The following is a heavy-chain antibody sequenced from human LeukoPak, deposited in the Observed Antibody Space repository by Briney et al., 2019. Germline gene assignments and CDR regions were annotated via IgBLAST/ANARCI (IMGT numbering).Heavy chain of an antibody. CDR1: GFTFSSYA. CDR3: AREGLRYFDWPLRIDY. Sequence: GRSLRLSCAASGFTFSSYAMHWVRQAPGKGLEWVAVISYDGSNKYYADSVKGRFTISRGNSKNTLYLQMNSLRAEDTAVYYCAREGLRYFDWPLRIDYWGQGTLVTVSS. CDR2: ISYDGSNK. D-gene: IGHD3-9*01. V-gene: IGHV3-30*04. J-gene: IGHJ4*02.